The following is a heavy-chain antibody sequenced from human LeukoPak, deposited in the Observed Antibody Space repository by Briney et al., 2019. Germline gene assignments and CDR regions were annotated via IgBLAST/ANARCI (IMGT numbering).Heavy chain of an antibody. V-gene: IGHV3-23*01. CDR2: ISGSGGST. J-gene: IGHJ3*02. CDR3: ARSRPLYCGGDCYHDAFDI. Sequence: GGSLRLSCAASGFTFSSYAMSWVRQAPGKGLEWVSAISGSGGSTYYADSVKGRFTISRDNSKNTLYLQMNSLRAEDTAVYYCARSRPLYCGGDCYHDAFDIWGQGTMVTVSS. D-gene: IGHD2-21*02. CDR1: GFTFSSYA.